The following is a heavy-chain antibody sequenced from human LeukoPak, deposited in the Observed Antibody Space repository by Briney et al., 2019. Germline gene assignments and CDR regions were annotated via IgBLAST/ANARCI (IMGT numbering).Heavy chain of an antibody. CDR3: ARSVVVVAAEEFYFDY. J-gene: IGHJ4*02. V-gene: IGHV4-31*03. CDR1: GGSISNGDHY. CDR2: IYYSGST. D-gene: IGHD2-15*01. Sequence: SETLSLTCTVSGGSISNGDHYWSWIRQHPGKGLEWIGHIYYSGSTYYNPSLKSRVTISVDTSKNQFSLKLSSVTAADTAVYYCARSVVVVAAEEFYFDYWGQGTLVTVSS.